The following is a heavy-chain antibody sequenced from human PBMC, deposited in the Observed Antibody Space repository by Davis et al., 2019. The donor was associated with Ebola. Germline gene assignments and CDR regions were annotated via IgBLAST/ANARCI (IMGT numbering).Heavy chain of an antibody. Sequence: GEYLKISCKGSGYSFTSHWIVWVRQMPGKGLECMGIIFPGDSDTRYSPSFQGQVTISADKSISTAYLQWSSLKASDTAMYYCARGTDGYNPGGYFDSWGQGTLVTVSS. J-gene: IGHJ4*02. D-gene: IGHD5-24*01. V-gene: IGHV5-51*01. CDR2: IFPGDSDT. CDR1: GYSFTSHW. CDR3: ARGTDGYNPGGYFDS.